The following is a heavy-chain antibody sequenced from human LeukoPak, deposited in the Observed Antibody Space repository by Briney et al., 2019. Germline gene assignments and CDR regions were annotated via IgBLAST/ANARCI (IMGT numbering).Heavy chain of an antibody. D-gene: IGHD3-3*01. CDR3: ARRVRYDFWSGSGLGAFDI. CDR2: IKQDGSEK. V-gene: IGHV3-7*01. CDR1: GFTVSSNY. J-gene: IGHJ3*02. Sequence: GGSLRLSCAASGFTVSSNYMSWVRQAPGKGLEWVANIKQDGSEKYYVDSVKGRFTISRDNAKNSLYLQMNSLRAEDTAVYYCARRVRYDFWSGSGLGAFDIWGQGTMVTVSS.